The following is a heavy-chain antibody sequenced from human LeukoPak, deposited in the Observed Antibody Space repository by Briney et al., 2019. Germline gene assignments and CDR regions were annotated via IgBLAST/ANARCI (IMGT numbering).Heavy chain of an antibody. CDR1: GYTFTNFG. Sequence: GASVKVSCKATGYTFTNFGISWVRQAPGHGPEWMGWISANSDDTNYAQKVQGRVTMTTDTSTNTVYMELRSLRSDDTAVYYCTRDSPTAGSGYPSRKINYPYYFDYWGQGTLVTVSS. CDR2: ISANSDDT. CDR3: TRDSPTAGSGYPSRKINYPYYFDY. D-gene: IGHD3-22*01. V-gene: IGHV1-18*01. J-gene: IGHJ4*02.